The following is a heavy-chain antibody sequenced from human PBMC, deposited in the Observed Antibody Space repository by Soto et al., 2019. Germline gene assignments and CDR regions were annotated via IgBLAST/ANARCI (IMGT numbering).Heavy chain of an antibody. J-gene: IGHJ5*02. CDR3: ARGSFWSGYYGWFAP. V-gene: IGHV4-30-2*01. D-gene: IGHD3-3*01. CDR2: IYHSGSN. CDR1: GGSISSGGYS. Sequence: QLQLQESGSGLVKPSQTLSLTCAVSGGSISSGGYSWSWIRQPPGKGLEWIGYIYHSGSNYYKPSLKSRVTISVDRYKNQFSLKLRSVTAADTAVYYCARGSFWSGYYGWFAPWGQGTLVTVSS.